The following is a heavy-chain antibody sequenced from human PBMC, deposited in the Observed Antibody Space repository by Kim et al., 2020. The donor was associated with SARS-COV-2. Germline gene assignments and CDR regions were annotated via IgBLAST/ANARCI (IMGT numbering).Heavy chain of an antibody. Sequence: GGSLRLSCAASGFTFSSYAMSWVRQAPGKGLEWVSAISGSGGSTYYADSVKGRFTISRDNSKNTLYLKMDSLRAEDTAVYYCAKGLLKGRVVVAALDYWGQGTLVTVSS. D-gene: IGHD2-15*01. CDR2: ISGSGGST. J-gene: IGHJ4*02. V-gene: IGHV3-23*01. CDR1: GFTFSSYA. CDR3: AKGLLKGRVVVAALDY.